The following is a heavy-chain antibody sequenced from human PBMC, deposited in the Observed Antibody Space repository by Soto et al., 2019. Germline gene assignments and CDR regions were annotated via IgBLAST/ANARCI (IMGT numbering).Heavy chain of an antibody. D-gene: IGHD2-15*01. J-gene: IGHJ3*02. CDR1: GFTFSSYS. CDR2: ISSSSSYI. CDR3: ARGRVVVAATPDDAFDI. Sequence: EVQLVESGGGLVQPGGSLRLSCAASGFTFSSYSMNWVRQAPGKGLEWVSSISSSSSYIYYADSVKGRFTISRDNAKNSLYLQMNSLRAEDTAVYYCARGRVVVAATPDDAFDIWGQGTMVTVSS. V-gene: IGHV3-21*01.